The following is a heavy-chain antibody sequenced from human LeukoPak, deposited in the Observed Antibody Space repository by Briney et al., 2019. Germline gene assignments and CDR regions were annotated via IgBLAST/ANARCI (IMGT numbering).Heavy chain of an antibody. D-gene: IGHD5-18*01. Sequence: SETLSLTCTVSGYSISSGYYWGWIRQPPGKGLEWIGSIYHSGSTYYNPSLKSRVTISVDTSKNQFSLKLSSVTAADTAVYYCARHEARNSYGSFDYWGQGTLVTVSS. CDR3: ARHEARNSYGSFDY. CDR1: GYSISSGYY. CDR2: IYHSGST. J-gene: IGHJ4*02. V-gene: IGHV4-38-2*02.